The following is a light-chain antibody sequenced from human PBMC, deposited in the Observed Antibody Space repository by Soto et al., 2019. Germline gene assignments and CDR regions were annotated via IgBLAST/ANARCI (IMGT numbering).Light chain of an antibody. Sequence: DIQMTQSPSSLSVSVGDRVTITCRASQSISSFLNWYQQKPGRAPKLLIYTSSNLQSGVPSRFSGSGSGTDFTLTISSLQPEDFATDYCQQSYSTPYTVGQGTKLEIK. CDR3: QQSYSTPYT. J-gene: IGKJ2*01. V-gene: IGKV1-39*01. CDR1: QSISSF. CDR2: TSS.